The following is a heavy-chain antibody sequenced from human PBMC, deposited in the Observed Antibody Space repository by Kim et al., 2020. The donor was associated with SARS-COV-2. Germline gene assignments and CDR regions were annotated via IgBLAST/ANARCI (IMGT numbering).Heavy chain of an antibody. V-gene: IGHV4-39*01. Sequence: SETLSLTCTVSGGSISSSSYYWGWIRQPPGKGLEWIGSIYYSGSTYYNPSLKSRVTISVDTSKNQFSLKLSSVTAADTAVYYCARRRATAAGISLDPFDYWGQGTLVTVSS. J-gene: IGHJ4*02. CDR1: GGSISSSSYY. CDR2: IYYSGST. CDR3: ARRRATAAGISLDPFDY. D-gene: IGHD6-13*01.